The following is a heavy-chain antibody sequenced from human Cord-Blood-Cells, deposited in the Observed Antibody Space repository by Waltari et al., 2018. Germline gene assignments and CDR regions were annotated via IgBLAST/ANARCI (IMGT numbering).Heavy chain of an antibody. J-gene: IGHJ4*02. CDR3: ARGPIGYYYDSSGYYYY. V-gene: IGHV1-3*01. CDR2: INAGNGNT. Sequence: QVQLVQSGAEVKKPGASVKVSCKASGYTFTSYAMHWVRQAPGPRLEWMGWINAGNGNTKYSQKFQGRVTITRDTSASTAYMELSSLRSEDTAVYYCARGPIGYYYDSSGYYYYWGQGTLVTVSS. D-gene: IGHD3-22*01. CDR1: GYTFTSYA.